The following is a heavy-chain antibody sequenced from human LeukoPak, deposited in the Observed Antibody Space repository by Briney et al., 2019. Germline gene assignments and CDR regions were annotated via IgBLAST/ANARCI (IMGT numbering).Heavy chain of an antibody. J-gene: IGHJ4*02. V-gene: IGHV3-74*01. CDR1: GFTFSSYW. CDR2: INSDGSST. Sequence: QAGGSLRLSCAASGFTFSSYWMHWVRQAPGKGLVWVSRINSDGSSTNYADSVKGRFTISRDNAKNTLYPQMNSLRAEDTAVYYCARSTIFGVEIDYWGQGTLVTVSS. CDR3: ARSTIFGVEIDY. D-gene: IGHD3-3*01.